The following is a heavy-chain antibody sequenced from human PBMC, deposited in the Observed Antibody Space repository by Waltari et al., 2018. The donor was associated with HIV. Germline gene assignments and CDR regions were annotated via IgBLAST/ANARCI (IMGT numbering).Heavy chain of an antibody. Sequence: QLQLQESGPGLVKPSETLSLTCTVSGGSISSSSYYWGWIRQPPGKGLEWIGSIYYSGSTYYNPSLKSRVTISVDTSKNQFSLKLSSVTAADTAVYYCARQGGSWYKRSFDYWGQGTLVTVSS. V-gene: IGHV4-39*01. CDR2: IYYSGST. D-gene: IGHD6-13*01. CDR3: ARQGGSWYKRSFDY. J-gene: IGHJ4*02. CDR1: GGSISSSSYY.